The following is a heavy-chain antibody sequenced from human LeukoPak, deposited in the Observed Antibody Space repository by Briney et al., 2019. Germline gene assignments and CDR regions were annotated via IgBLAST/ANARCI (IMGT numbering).Heavy chain of an antibody. J-gene: IGHJ6*02. CDR1: GFTFSSYA. D-gene: IGHD5-18*01. Sequence: PGGSLRLSCAASGFTFSSYAMSWVRQAPGKGLEWVSAISGSGGSTYYADSVKGRFTISRDNSKNTLYVQMNSLRAEDTAVYYCAKALVQVWPDHYGMDVWGQGTTVTVS. CDR2: ISGSGGST. CDR3: AKALVQVWPDHYGMDV. V-gene: IGHV3-23*01.